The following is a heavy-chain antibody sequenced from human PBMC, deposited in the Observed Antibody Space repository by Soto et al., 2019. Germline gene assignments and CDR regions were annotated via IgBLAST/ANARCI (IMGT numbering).Heavy chain of an antibody. Sequence: GGSLRLSCAASGFTFSSYSMNWVRQAPGKGLEWVSYISSSSSTIYYADSVKGRFTISRDNAKNSLYLQMNSLRAEDTAVYYCARDIYGDSDYYYYYMDVWGKGTTVTVSS. CDR1: GFTFSSYS. J-gene: IGHJ6*03. V-gene: IGHV3-48*01. CDR2: ISSSSSTI. D-gene: IGHD4-17*01. CDR3: ARDIYGDSDYYYYYMDV.